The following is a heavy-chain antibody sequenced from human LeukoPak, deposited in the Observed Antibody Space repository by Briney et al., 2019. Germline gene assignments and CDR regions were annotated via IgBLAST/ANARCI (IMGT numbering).Heavy chain of an antibody. J-gene: IGHJ4*02. V-gene: IGHV3-30-3*01. Sequence: GGSLRLSCAASGFIFSNFAMHWVRQAPGKGLEWVAFVSYDGGTKYYADSVKGRFTISRDNSKNTLFLQMSSLRAEDTAAYYCARDYYDDSSDSFDSWGQGTLVTVSS. CDR1: GFIFSNFA. CDR2: VSYDGGTK. D-gene: IGHD3-22*01. CDR3: ARDYYDDSSDSFDS.